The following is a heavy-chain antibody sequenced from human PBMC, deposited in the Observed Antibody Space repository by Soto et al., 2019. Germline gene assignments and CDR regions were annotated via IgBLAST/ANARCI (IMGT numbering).Heavy chain of an antibody. CDR2: IIPIFGTA. CDR3: ARGSSDIVVVVAALYHYYYGMDV. J-gene: IGHJ6*02. Sequence: GASVKVSCKASGGTFSSYAISWVRQAPGQGLEWMGGIIPIFGTANYAQKFRGRVTITAGESTSTAYMELSSLRSEDTAVYYCARGSSDIVVVVAALYHYYYGMDVWGQGTTVTVSS. V-gene: IGHV1-69*13. D-gene: IGHD2-15*01. CDR1: GGTFSSYA.